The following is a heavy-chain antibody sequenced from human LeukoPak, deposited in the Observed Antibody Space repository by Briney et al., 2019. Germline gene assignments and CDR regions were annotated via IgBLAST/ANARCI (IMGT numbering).Heavy chain of an antibody. Sequence: ASVKVSCKTSDYTFNTYGIDWVRQAPGKGLEWMGWISARNGDTVYAQKFQGRLTLTTDTSTSTAYMELRSLSSDDTAIYYCARGEETTVITHFIYWGQGTLVTVSS. D-gene: IGHD4-23*01. CDR3: ARGEETTVITHFIY. J-gene: IGHJ4*02. CDR2: ISARNGDT. V-gene: IGHV1-18*01. CDR1: DYTFNTYG.